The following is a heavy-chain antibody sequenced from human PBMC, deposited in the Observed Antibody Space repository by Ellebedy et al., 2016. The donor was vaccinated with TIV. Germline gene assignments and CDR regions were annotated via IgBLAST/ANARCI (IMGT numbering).Heavy chain of an antibody. D-gene: IGHD1-14*01. CDR2: IGAAGDT. V-gene: IGHV3-13*01. CDR1: GFTFSSYD. CDR3: ARATAGFDY. J-gene: IGHJ4*02. Sequence: PGGSLRLSCAASGFTFSSYDMHWVRQGSGNGLGWVSSIGAAGDTYYAGFVKGRVAISRENAKNSLYLQLNNVRVGDTAVYYCARATAGFDYWGQGTLVTVSS.